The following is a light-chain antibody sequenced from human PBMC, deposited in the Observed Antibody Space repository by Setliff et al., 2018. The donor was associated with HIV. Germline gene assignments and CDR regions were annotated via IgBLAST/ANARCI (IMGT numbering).Light chain of an antibody. CDR1: RSDVGDYNF. Sequence: QSALAQPASVSGSPGQSITISCSGPRSDVGDYNFVSWYQQYPGRAPKLLIYEVSNRPSGVSARFAGSKFGNTASLTISGLQDEDEAYYYCCSYRSSDTLGFGGGTKVTVL. CDR2: EVS. J-gene: IGLJ2*01. V-gene: IGLV2-14*03. CDR3: CSYRSSDTLG.